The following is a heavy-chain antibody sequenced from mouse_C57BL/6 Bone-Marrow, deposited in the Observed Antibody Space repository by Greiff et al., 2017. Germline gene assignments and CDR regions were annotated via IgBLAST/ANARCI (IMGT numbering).Heavy chain of an antibody. CDR1: GYTFTSYW. Sequence: QVQLQQSGAELVKPGASVKLSCKASGYTFTSYWMHWVKQRPGQGLEWIGMIHPNSGSTNYNVKFKSKATLTVDKSSSTAYMQLSSLTAEDSAVYYCGGGWFAYWGQGTLVTVSA. J-gene: IGHJ3*01. CDR3: GGGWFAY. V-gene: IGHV1-64*01. CDR2: IHPNSGST.